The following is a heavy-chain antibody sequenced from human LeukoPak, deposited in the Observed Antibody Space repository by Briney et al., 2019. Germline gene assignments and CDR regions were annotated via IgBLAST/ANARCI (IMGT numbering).Heavy chain of an antibody. Sequence: EASVKVSCKVSGYTLTELSMHWVRQAPGKGLEWMGGFDPEDGETIYAQKFQGRVTMTEHTSTDTAYMELSSLRSEDTAVYYCATEGVVVAAVFDYWGQGTLVTVSS. V-gene: IGHV1-24*01. CDR1: GYTLTELS. D-gene: IGHD2-15*01. CDR3: ATEGVVVAAVFDY. J-gene: IGHJ4*02. CDR2: FDPEDGET.